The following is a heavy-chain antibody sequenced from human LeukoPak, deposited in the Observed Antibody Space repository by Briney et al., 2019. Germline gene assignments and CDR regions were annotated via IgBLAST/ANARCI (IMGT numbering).Heavy chain of an antibody. D-gene: IGHD6-19*01. Sequence: PGRSLRLSCAVPGFTFSTYLMHWVRQAPGRGLEWVALISYDGSNKYYADSVKGRFTISRDNAKNTLYLQMNSLRAEDTAVYYCARVVSSGWYRSYGMDVWGQGTTVTVSS. CDR3: ARVVSSGWYRSYGMDV. CDR2: ISYDGSNK. CDR1: GFTFSTYL. V-gene: IGHV3-30*04. J-gene: IGHJ6*02.